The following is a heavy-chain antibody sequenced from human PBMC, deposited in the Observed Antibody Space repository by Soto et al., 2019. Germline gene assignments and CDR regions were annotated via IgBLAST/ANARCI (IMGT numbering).Heavy chain of an antibody. V-gene: IGHV4-59*08. CDR3: ARLAYGSGSYYPPDAFDI. Sequence: SETLSLTCTVSGGSISSYYWSWIWQPPGKGLEWIGYIYYSGSTNYNPSLKSRVTISVDTSKNQFSLKLSSVTAADTAVYYCARLAYGSGSYYPPDAFDIWGQGTMVTVSS. CDR1: GGSISSYY. CDR2: IYYSGST. J-gene: IGHJ3*02. D-gene: IGHD3-10*01.